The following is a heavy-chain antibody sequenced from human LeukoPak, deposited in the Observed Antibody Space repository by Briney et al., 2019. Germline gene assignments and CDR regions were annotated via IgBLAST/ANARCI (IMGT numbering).Heavy chain of an antibody. CDR3: ARTLVGATRPYYFDY. Sequence: GGSPRLSCAASGFTFSSYSMNWVRQAPGEGLEWVSYISSSSSTIYYADSVKGRFTISRDNAKNSLYLQMNSLRAEDTAVYYCARTLVGATRPYYFDYWGQGTLVTVSS. CDR1: GFTFSSYS. D-gene: IGHD1-26*01. CDR2: ISSSSSTI. J-gene: IGHJ4*02. V-gene: IGHV3-48*01.